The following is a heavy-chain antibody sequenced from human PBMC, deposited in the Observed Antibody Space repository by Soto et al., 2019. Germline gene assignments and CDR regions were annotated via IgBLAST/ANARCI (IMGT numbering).Heavy chain of an antibody. CDR1: GFTFSSYW. V-gene: IGHV3-74*01. CDR3: ARVRSRLTPDAFDI. J-gene: IGHJ3*02. D-gene: IGHD3-16*01. CDR2: INSDGSGT. Sequence: PGGSLRLSCAASGFTFSSYWMSWARQAPGKGLVWVSRINSDGSGTTYADSVKGRFTISRDNAKNTLYLQMNSLRAEDTAVYYCARVRSRLTPDAFDIWGQGTMVTVSS.